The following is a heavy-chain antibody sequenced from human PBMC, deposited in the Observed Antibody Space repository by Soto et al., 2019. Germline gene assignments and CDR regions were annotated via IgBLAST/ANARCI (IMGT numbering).Heavy chain of an antibody. CDR2: IFSNDEK. CDR3: AHGRYCSGGSCYSTDYYYYGMDV. CDR1: GFSLSNARMG. Sequence: QVTLKESGPVLVKPTETLTLTCTVSGFSLSNARMGVSWIRQPPGKALEWLAHIFSNDEKSYSTSLKSRLTISKDTSKSQXXLXMXXMDPVDTATYYCAHGRYCSGGSCYSTDYYYYGMDVWGQGTTVTVSS. D-gene: IGHD2-15*01. J-gene: IGHJ6*02. V-gene: IGHV2-26*01.